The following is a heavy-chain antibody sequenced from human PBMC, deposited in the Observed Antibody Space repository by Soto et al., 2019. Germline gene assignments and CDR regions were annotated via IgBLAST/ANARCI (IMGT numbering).Heavy chain of an antibody. J-gene: IGHJ6*02. CDR1: GYTFTGYY. CDR2: INPNGGDK. CDR3: ARDRLLLFLSCFARHYYGIDA. V-gene: IGHV1-2*02. D-gene: IGHD3-3*01. Sequence: GGSLRLSCKASGYTFTGYYMRWVRQAPGQGLEWMGWINPNGGDKNYAQNFKGRVTMTRDNPMSTAYMQMSRLRSDDTAVYYCARDRLLLFLSCFARHYYGIDAWGQGTTVTVS.